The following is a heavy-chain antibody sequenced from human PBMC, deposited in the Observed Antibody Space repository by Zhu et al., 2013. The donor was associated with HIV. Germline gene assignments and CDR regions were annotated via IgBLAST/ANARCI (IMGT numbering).Heavy chain of an antibody. CDR2: IDGRSGDT. Sequence: QVQLVQSGAELKRPGASVKISCRTSGFTFADYVLHWLRQAPGQRPEWLAYIDGRSGDTKYSHILQGRVAVTRDTAARTAYLELTSLTSEDTAVYYCARDMAATVTSLVPDKWGQGTLVAVSS. CDR3: ARDMAATVTSLVPDK. CDR1: GFTFADYV. V-gene: IGHV1-3*01. J-gene: IGHJ1*01. D-gene: IGHD4-17*01.